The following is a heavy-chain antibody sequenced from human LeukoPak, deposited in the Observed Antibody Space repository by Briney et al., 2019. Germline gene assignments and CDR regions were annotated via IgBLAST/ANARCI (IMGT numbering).Heavy chain of an antibody. CDR3: ARLTYYDYANDY. Sequence: ASVKVSCKASGGTFSSYAISWVRQAPGQGLEWMGRIVPILGIANYAQKFQGRVTITADKSTSTAYMELSSLRSEDTAVYYCARLTYYDYANDYWGQGTLVTVSS. J-gene: IGHJ4*02. D-gene: IGHD3-16*01. V-gene: IGHV1-69*04. CDR2: IVPILGIA. CDR1: GGTFSSYA.